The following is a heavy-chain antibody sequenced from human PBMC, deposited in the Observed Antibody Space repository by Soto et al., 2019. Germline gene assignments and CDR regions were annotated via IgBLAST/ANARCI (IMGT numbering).Heavy chain of an antibody. CDR1: GYIFTNYA. V-gene: IGHV1-69*13. J-gene: IGHJ4*02. D-gene: IGHD3-22*01. CDR3: ASSVDHYDSSGYYGDYFDY. CDR2: IIPIFGTA. Sequence: GASVKVSCKASGYIFTNYAISWVRQAPGQGLEWMGGIIPIFGTANYAQKFQGRVTITADESTSTAYMELSSLRSEDTAVYYCASSVDHYDSSGYYGDYFDYWGQGTLVTVSS.